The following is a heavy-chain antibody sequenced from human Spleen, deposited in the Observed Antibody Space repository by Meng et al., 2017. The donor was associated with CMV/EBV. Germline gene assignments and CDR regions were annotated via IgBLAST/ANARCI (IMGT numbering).Heavy chain of an antibody. CDR2: VYYSGST. V-gene: IGHV4-61*01. CDR1: GGSVSSGRYY. CDR3: ARGRPDYCSSTSCKGFDY. Sequence: SETLSLTCTVSGGSVSSGRYYWSWIRQPPGKGLECIGYVYYSGSTNYNPSLKSRVTISVDTPKNQFSLRLSSVTAADTAVYYCARGRPDYCSSTSCKGFDYWGQGTLVTVSS. J-gene: IGHJ4*02. D-gene: IGHD2-2*01.